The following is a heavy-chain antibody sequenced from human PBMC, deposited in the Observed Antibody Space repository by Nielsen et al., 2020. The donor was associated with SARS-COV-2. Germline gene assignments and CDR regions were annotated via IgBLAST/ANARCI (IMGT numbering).Heavy chain of an antibody. CDR3: ARGAIVVVPAAMEGYYYYGMDV. J-gene: IGHJ6*02. D-gene: IGHD2-2*01. Sequence: WVRQAPGQRLEWMGWINAGNGNTKDSQKFQGRVTITRDTSASTAYMELSSLRSEDTAVYYCARGAIVVVPAAMEGYYYYGMDVWGQGTTVTVSS. V-gene: IGHV1-3*01. CDR2: INAGNGNT.